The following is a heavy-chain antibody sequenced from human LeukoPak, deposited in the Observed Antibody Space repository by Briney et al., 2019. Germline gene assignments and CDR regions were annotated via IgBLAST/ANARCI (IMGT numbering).Heavy chain of an antibody. J-gene: IGHJ4*02. D-gene: IGHD6-13*01. CDR2: INPNSGGT. CDR1: GYTFTGYY. CDR3: ARERREDRSSSWYGY. V-gene: IGHV1-2*04. Sequence: ASVKVSCKASGYTFTGYYMHWVRQAPGQGLEWMGWINPNSGGTNYAQKFQGWVTMTRDTSISTAYMELSRLRSDDTAVYYCARERREDRSSSWYGYWGQGTLVTVSS.